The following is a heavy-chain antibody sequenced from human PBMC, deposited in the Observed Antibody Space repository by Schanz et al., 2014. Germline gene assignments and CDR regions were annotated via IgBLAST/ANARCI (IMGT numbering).Heavy chain of an antibody. J-gene: IGHJ4*02. Sequence: QVQLVQSGAEVKKPGASVKVSCTASGYTFTSYDINWVRQAPGQGLEWMGWMNPNSGDTGYPRKFQDRVTVTRDTSRSTVYMELSSLRSEDTAVYYCARAPTAYCSDTSCLGTPFDYWGQGTLXTVSS. CDR2: MNPNSGDT. CDR1: GYTFTSYD. V-gene: IGHV1-8*01. D-gene: IGHD2-2*01. CDR3: ARAPTAYCSDTSCLGTPFDY.